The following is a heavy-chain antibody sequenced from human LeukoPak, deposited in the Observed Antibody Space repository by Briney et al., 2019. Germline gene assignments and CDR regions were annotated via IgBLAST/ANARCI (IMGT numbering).Heavy chain of an antibody. D-gene: IGHD5-18*01. V-gene: IGHV4-59*01. CDR1: GDSISSYY. Sequence: SETLSLTCTVSGDSISSYYWSWIRQPPGKGLEWIGYIYYSGSTNYNPSLKSRLTISVDTSKNQFSLKLSSVTAADTAMYYCARVNGYLFDHWGQGTLVTVSS. CDR2: IYYSGST. J-gene: IGHJ4*02. CDR3: ARVNGYLFDH.